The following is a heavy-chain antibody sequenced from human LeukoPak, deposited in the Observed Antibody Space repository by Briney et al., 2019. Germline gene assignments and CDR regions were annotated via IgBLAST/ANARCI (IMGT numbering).Heavy chain of an antibody. Sequence: GGSLRLSCAASGFTFSSYWLSWVRQAPGKGLEWVAKIKQDGSEKYYLDSVKGRFTIYRANAKTSLYLQMNSLGGEDMAVYYRARVQLDYGAPDYWGQGTMVTVSS. J-gene: IGHJ4*02. CDR3: ARVQLDYGAPDY. V-gene: IGHV3-7*04. CDR2: IKQDGSEK. CDR1: GFTFSSYW. D-gene: IGHD4-17*01.